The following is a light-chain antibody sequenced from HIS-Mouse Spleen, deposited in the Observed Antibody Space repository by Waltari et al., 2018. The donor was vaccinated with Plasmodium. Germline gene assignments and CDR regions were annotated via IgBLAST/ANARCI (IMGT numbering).Light chain of an antibody. J-gene: IGLJ3*02. CDR3: YSTDSSGNHRV. CDR1: ALPTNY. Sequence: SYELTQPPSVSVSPGQTARITCSGDALPTNYAYWYQQKSGQAPVLVIYVDSKRPSGIPERFSGSSSGTMATLTISGAQVEDEADYYCYSTDSSGNHRVFGGGTKLTVL. CDR2: VDS. V-gene: IGLV3-10*01.